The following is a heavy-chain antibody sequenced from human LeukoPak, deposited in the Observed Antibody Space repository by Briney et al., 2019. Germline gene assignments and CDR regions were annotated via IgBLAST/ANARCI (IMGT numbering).Heavy chain of an antibody. D-gene: IGHD3-22*01. J-gene: IGHJ4*02. CDR2: IYYSGST. V-gene: IGHV4-31*03. Sequence: SETLSLTCTVSGGSISSGGYYWSWIRQHPGKGLEWIGYIYYSGSTYYNPSLKSRVTISVHTSKNQFSLKLSSVTAADTAVYYCARESSGYRFGSFDYWGQGTLVTVSS. CDR3: ARESSGYRFGSFDY. CDR1: GGSISSGGYY.